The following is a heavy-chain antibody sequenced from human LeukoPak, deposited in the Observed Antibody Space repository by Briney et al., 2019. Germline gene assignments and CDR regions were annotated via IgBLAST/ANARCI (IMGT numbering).Heavy chain of an antibody. CDR1: GGSISSTNFQ. CDR2: IYYSGST. D-gene: IGHD3-22*01. V-gene: IGHV4-61*01. CDR3: TRGSIAYYYMDV. Sequence: SETLSLTCTVSGGSISSTNFQWSWIRQPPGKGLEWIGNIYYSGSTNYNPSLKSRVTISVDTSKNQFSLKLSSVTAADTAVYYCTRGSIAYYYMDVWGKGTTVTISS. J-gene: IGHJ6*03.